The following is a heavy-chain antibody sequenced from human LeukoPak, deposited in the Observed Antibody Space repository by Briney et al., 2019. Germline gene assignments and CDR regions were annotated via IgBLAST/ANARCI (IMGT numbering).Heavy chain of an antibody. CDR3: ARDMQLST. CDR1: GFTFSGSA. V-gene: IGHV3-23*01. Sequence: GGSLTLSCAASGFTFSGSAMRWVRQAPGGGLEWVSLISYSGANSYYTDSVRGRFTITRDNSKDTLFLQMNRLRAEDTAIYYCARDMQLSTWGLGTMVTVSS. CDR2: ISYSGANS. D-gene: IGHD3-16*02. J-gene: IGHJ3*01.